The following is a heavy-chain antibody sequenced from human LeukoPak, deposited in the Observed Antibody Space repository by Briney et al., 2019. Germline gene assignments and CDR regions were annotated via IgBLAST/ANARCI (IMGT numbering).Heavy chain of an antibody. D-gene: IGHD4-17*01. J-gene: IGHJ4*02. CDR1: GFTFITYW. V-gene: IGHV3-7*03. CDR2: IKQDGSEK. CDR3: ARSMNYGDSIDY. Sequence: PGGSLRLSCAASGFTFITYWMTWVRQAPGKGLEWVANIKQDGSEKYYVDSVRGRFTISRDNAKNSLYLQMKSLRAEDTAVYYCARSMNYGDSIDYWGQGTLVTVSS.